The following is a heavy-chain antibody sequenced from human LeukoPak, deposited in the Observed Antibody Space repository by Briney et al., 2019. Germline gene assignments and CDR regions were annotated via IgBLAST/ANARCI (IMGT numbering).Heavy chain of an antibody. CDR1: GFTFSSYS. CDR3: AESLGRVVDDAFDI. J-gene: IGHJ3*02. V-gene: IGHV3-23*01. CDR2: ISGSGGST. Sequence: GGSLRLSCAASGFTFSSYSMNWVRQAPGKGLEWVSAISGSGGSTYYADSVKGRFTISRDNSKNTLYLQMNSLRAEDTAVYYCAESLGRVVDDAFDIWGQGTMVTVSS. D-gene: IGHD1-26*01.